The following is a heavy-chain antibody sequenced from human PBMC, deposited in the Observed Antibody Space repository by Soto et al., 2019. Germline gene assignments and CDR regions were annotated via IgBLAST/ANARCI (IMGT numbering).Heavy chain of an antibody. CDR1: GFTFNIHW. V-gene: IGHV3-74*01. J-gene: IGHJ6*02. CDR3: ARLSGDHSAFSFYGLDV. Sequence: GGSLRLSCVASGFTFNIHWMSWVRQVPGKGLEWLSGIKSDGAIRSYADSVKGRFIISRDNARNTLFLQMNSLRAEDTAVYYCARLSGDHSAFSFYGLDVWGQGTTVTLSS. D-gene: IGHD2-21*01. CDR2: IKSDGAIR.